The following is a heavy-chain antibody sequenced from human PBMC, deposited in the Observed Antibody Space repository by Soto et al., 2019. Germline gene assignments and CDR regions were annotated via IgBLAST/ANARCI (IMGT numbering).Heavy chain of an antibody. D-gene: IGHD6-13*01. J-gene: IGHJ5*02. CDR3: ARVPITTTGIRSGFDP. Sequence: QVQLQESGPGLVKPSETLSLTCAVSGGSINSNYWWTWVRQPPEKGLEWIGEIYHSGGANYNPSLKSRVTMSVDKSNNQFSLRLTSVTAADTAVYYCARVPITTTGIRSGFDPWGQGTLVTVSS. CDR1: GGSINSNYW. CDR2: IYHSGGA. V-gene: IGHV4-4*02.